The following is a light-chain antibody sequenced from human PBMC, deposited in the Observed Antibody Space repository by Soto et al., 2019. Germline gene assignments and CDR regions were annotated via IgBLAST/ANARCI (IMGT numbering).Light chain of an antibody. V-gene: IGKV1-5*03. CDR2: KAS. J-gene: IGKJ2*01. Sequence: DIHMTQSPSTLSASVGDRITITCRASQDVSQWLAWYQHKPGKAPKLLIYKASTLESGVSSRFSGRGSGTEFTLTIRDLQPDDFATYDSQKNSSDLNTFDHGTKRAIK. CDR1: QDVSQW. CDR3: QKNSSDLNT.